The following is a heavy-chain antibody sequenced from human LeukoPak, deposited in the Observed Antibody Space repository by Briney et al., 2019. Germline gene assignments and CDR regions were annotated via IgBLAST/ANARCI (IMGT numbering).Heavy chain of an antibody. Sequence: PGGSLRLSCVASGFSFNNYAMNWVRQAPGKGLEWVSSISSSGSYIHYAAPVKGRFTIARDNAKNSLFLQMNSLRAEDTAVYSCARGSSSGFDAFNVWGQGTVVTVSS. CDR3: ARGSSSGFDAFNV. CDR1: GFSFNNYA. CDR2: ISSSGSYI. V-gene: IGHV3-21*01. J-gene: IGHJ3*01. D-gene: IGHD6-19*01.